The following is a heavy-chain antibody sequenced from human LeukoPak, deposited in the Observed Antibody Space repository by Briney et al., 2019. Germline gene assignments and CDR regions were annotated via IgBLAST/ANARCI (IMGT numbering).Heavy chain of an antibody. Sequence: GGSLRLSCAASGFTFSRYDMHWVRQSTGKGLEWVSGIGTAGDTFYLGSVKGRFTISRENAENSLYLQMNSLRVGDTAVYYCARSVPGGSGWMGSIEYWGQGTLVTVPS. CDR1: GFTFSRYD. V-gene: IGHV3-13*01. J-gene: IGHJ4*02. CDR2: IGTAGDT. D-gene: IGHD6-19*01. CDR3: ARSVPGGSGWMGSIEY.